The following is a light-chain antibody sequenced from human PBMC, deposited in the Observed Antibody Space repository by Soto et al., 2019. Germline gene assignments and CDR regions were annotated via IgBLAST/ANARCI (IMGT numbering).Light chain of an antibody. J-gene: IGKJ5*01. Sequence: ELMMTQSPATLSVSPGERATLSCRASQSISGNIGWYQQKPGQAPRLLIYAASIRASGIPARFSGTGFGREFTLSISSLQSEDSAVYYCQQYNSWTLISFGQGTRLEIK. CDR2: AAS. V-gene: IGKV3-15*01. CDR3: QQYNSWTLIS. CDR1: QSISGN.